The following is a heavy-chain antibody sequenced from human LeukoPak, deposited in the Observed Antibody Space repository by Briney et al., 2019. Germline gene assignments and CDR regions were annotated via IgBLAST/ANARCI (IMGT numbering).Heavy chain of an antibody. V-gene: IGHV3-23*01. CDR3: AKDQEWELLECRADY. J-gene: IGHJ4*02. Sequence: PGGSLRLSCAASGFTVSSNYMSWVRQAPGKGLEWVSAISGSGGSTYYADSVKGRFTISRDNSKNTLYLQMNSLRAEDTAVYYCAKDQEWELLECRADYWGQGTLVTVSS. D-gene: IGHD1-26*01. CDR2: ISGSGGST. CDR1: GFTVSSNY.